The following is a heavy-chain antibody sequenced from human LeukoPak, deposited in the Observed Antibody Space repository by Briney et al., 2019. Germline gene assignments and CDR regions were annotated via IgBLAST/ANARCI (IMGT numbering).Heavy chain of an antibody. D-gene: IGHD6-19*01. CDR1: GGSISSSSYY. CDR3: ARDRLVPDWFDP. J-gene: IGHJ5*02. V-gene: IGHV4-39*07. CDR2: IYYSGST. Sequence: PSETLSLTCTVSGGSISSSSYYWGWIRQPPGKGLEWIGSIYYSGSTYYNPSLKSRVTISVDTSKNQFSLKLSSVTAADTAVYYCARDRLVPDWFDPWGQGTLVTVSS.